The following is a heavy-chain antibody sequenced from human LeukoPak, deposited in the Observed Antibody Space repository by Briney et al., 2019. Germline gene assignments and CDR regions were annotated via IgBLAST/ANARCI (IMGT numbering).Heavy chain of an antibody. J-gene: IGHJ4*02. Sequence: PRESLKISCEASGYNFANYWIGWVRQMPGKGLEYMGIIYPGDSDTRYSPSFQGQVTISADKSLRTAYLQWSGLRASDTAIYYCARQDSSRGYVGFYDWGQGTRVTVSS. CDR2: IYPGDSDT. CDR1: GYNFANYW. CDR3: ARQDSSRGYVGFYD. V-gene: IGHV5-51*01. D-gene: IGHD3-10*01.